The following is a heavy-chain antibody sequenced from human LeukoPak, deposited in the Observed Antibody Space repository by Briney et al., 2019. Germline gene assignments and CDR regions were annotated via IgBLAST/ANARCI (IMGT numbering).Heavy chain of an antibody. Sequence: GGSLRLSCAASGFTFSIYGMHWVRKAPGKGLEWVAVIWKDGSKKYYADSVKGRFTISRDNSKNTLDLQMNSLRDEDTAVYYCAREEGSSGYYNYWGQGILVTVSS. V-gene: IGHV3-33*01. CDR2: IWKDGSKK. J-gene: IGHJ4*02. D-gene: IGHD3-22*01. CDR1: GFTFSIYG. CDR3: AREEGSSGYYNY.